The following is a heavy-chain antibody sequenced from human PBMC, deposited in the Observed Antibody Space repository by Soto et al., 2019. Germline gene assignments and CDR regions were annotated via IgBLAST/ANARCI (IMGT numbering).Heavy chain of an antibody. CDR3: ARAFHSLTHFDY. CDR1: GGTFSSYT. D-gene: IGHD1-26*01. CDR2: IIPILGIA. V-gene: IGHV1-69*02. Sequence: QVQLVQSGAEVKKPGSSVKVSCKASGGTFSSYTISWVRQAPGQGLEWMGRIIPILGIANYAQKFQGRVXIXAXXATSTADMELSRLRSEDTAVYYCARAFHSLTHFDYWGQGTLVTVSS. J-gene: IGHJ4*02.